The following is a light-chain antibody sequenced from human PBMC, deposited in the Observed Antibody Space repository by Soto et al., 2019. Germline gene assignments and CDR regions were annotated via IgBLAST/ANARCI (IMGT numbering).Light chain of an antibody. CDR1: QGIRNE. CDR2: GVS. J-gene: IGKJ1*01. V-gene: IGKV1-17*01. CDR3: LQHNTSPWT. Sequence: DIQMTQSPSSLSASVGDRVTITCRASQGIRNELGWYQQKPGRAPKRLIYGVSNLQSGVPSRFSGSASGTEFTLTISSLQHEDYATYYCLQHNTSPWTFGQGTKVEVK.